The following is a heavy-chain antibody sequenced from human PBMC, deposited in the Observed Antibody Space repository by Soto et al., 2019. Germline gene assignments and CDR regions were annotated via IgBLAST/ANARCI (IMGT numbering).Heavy chain of an antibody. D-gene: IGHD3-22*01. Sequence: GGSLRLSCAASGFTFSSYAMSWVRQAPGKGLEWVSAISGSGGSTYYADSVKGRFTISRDNSKNTLYLQMNSLRAEDTAVYYCAKAITMIVVVIPDAFDIWGQGTMVTV. V-gene: IGHV3-23*01. CDR2: ISGSGGST. CDR1: GFTFSSYA. J-gene: IGHJ3*02. CDR3: AKAITMIVVVIPDAFDI.